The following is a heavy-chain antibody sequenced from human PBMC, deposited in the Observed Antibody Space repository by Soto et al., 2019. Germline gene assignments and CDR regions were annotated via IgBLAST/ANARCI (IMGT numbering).Heavy chain of an antibody. CDR1: GYTLTELS. J-gene: IGHJ4*02. Sequence: ASVKVSCKVSGYTLTELSMHWVRQAPGKGLEWMGGFDPEDGETIYAQKFQGRVTMTEDTSTDTAYMELSSLRSEDTAVYYCATYYYDSSGYYNIDYWGQGTPVTVSS. D-gene: IGHD3-22*01. CDR3: ATYYYDSSGYYNIDY. CDR2: FDPEDGET. V-gene: IGHV1-24*01.